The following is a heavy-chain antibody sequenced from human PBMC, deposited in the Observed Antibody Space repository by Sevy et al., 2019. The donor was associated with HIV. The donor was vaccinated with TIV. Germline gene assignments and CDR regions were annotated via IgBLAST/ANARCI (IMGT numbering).Heavy chain of an antibody. CDR3: ARDEVGGSYWEFDY. CDR2: ISTSSSYI. D-gene: IGHD1-26*01. V-gene: IGHV3-21*01. J-gene: IGHJ4*02. CDR1: GFTFSSYS. Sequence: GGSLRLSCAASGFTFSSYSMNWVRQAPGKGLEWVSPISTSSSYIYYADSVKGRFHISRDNTKSSLYLQMNSLGAEDTAVYYCARDEVGGSYWEFDYWGQGSLVTVSS.